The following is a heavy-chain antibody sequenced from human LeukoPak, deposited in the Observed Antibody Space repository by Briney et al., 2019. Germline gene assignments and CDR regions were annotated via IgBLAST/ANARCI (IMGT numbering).Heavy chain of an antibody. Sequence: KTSETLSLTCTVSGGSISSSSYYWGWIRQPPGKGLEWIGSIYYSGSTYYNPSLKSRVTISVDTSKNQFSLKLSSVTAADTAVYYCAIQYYDFWSGPPDVWGKGTTVTVSS. CDR1: GGSISSSSYY. CDR2: IYYSGST. D-gene: IGHD3-3*01. J-gene: IGHJ6*04. CDR3: AIQYYDFWSGPPDV. V-gene: IGHV4-39*07.